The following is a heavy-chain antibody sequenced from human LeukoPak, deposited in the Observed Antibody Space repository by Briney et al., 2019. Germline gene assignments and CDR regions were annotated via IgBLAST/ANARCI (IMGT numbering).Heavy chain of an antibody. CDR1: GYTFTSYY. V-gene: IGHV1-46*01. D-gene: IGHD2-2*01. Sequence: ASVKVSCKASGYTFTSYYMHWVRQAPGQGLEWMGIINPSGGSTSYAQKFQGRVTMTRDTSTSTVYMELSSLRSEDTAVYYCARGDCSSTSCYARYYNYYMDVWGKGPRSPSP. CDR3: ARGDCSSTSCYARYYNYYMDV. CDR2: INPSGGST. J-gene: IGHJ6*03.